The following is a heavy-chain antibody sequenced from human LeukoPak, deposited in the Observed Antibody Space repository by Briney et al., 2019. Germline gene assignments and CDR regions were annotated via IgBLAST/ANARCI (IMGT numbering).Heavy chain of an antibody. V-gene: IGHV4-59*01. Sequence: SETLSLTCTVSGGSISSYYWSWIRQPPGKGLEWIGYIYYSGSTNYNPSLKSRVTISVDTSKNQFSLKLSSVTAADTAVYYCARGDGYCGSTSCFFDAFDIWGQGTMVTVSS. CDR3: ARGDGYCGSTSCFFDAFDI. CDR1: GGSISSYY. CDR2: IYYSGST. D-gene: IGHD2-2*01. J-gene: IGHJ3*02.